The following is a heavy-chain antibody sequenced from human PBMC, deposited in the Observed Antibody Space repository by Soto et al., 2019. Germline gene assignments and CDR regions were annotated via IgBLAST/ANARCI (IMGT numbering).Heavy chain of an antibody. J-gene: IGHJ4*02. CDR3: AKAEKSSAVDGYFDS. CDR2: ISGSGGIT. V-gene: IGHV3-23*01. D-gene: IGHD6-19*01. Sequence: GVSLRRSFAASEFMFSNYAMNWVRQAPGKGLEWVSAISGSGGITYYADSVKGRFTISRDNSKNTLYLQMNSLRAEDTAVYYCAKAEKSSAVDGYFDSWGQRTLVIVYS. CDR1: EFMFSNYA.